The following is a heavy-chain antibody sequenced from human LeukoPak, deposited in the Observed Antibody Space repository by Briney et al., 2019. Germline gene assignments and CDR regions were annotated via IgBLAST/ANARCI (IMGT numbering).Heavy chain of an antibody. CDR2: ISSSSSYI. Sequence: GGSLRLSCAASGFTFSSYSMKWVRQTPGKGLEWVSSISSSSSYIYYADSVKGRFTISRDNAKNSLYLQMNSLRAEDTAASYCARGVAAAGRSNDAFDIWGQGTMVTVS. D-gene: IGHD6-13*01. CDR1: GFTFSSYS. J-gene: IGHJ3*02. CDR3: ARGVAAAGRSNDAFDI. V-gene: IGHV3-21*01.